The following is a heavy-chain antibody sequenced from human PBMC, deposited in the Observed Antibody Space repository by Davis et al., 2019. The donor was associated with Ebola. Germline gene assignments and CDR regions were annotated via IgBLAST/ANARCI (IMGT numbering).Heavy chain of an antibody. CDR3: ARDLTIFGGGGYFDL. Sequence: PSETLSLTCTVSGGSIKNRYWSWIRQPPGRGLEWIGYNFNSRSTNYNPSLESRVAMSIDTSSNQFSLKLTSLTAADSAVYYCARDLTIFGGGGYFDLWGRGRLVTVSS. CDR2: NFNSRST. D-gene: IGHD3-3*01. CDR1: GGSIKNRY. V-gene: IGHV4-59*11. J-gene: IGHJ2*01.